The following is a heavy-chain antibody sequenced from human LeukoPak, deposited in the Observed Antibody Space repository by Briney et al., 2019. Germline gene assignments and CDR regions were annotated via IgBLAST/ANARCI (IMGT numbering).Heavy chain of an antibody. J-gene: IGHJ6*02. Sequence: KPGGSLRLSCAASGFNFRTYSMNWVRQAPGKGLEWVSSISSSTYIYYADSVKGRFTISRDNAKNSLYLQMNSLRAEDTAVCYCARDPGVAYFAMDVWGQGTTVTVSS. D-gene: IGHD3-9*01. V-gene: IGHV3-21*01. CDR1: GFNFRTYS. CDR3: ARDPGVAYFAMDV. CDR2: ISSSTYI.